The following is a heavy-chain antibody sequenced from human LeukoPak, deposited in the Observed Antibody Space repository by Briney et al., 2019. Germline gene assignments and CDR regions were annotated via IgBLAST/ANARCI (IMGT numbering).Heavy chain of an antibody. CDR1: GYTFTTYG. V-gene: IGHV1-18*01. CDR3: SCDVDVSGATTTLQD. CDR2: ISGYNGNR. J-gene: IGHJ4*02. D-gene: IGHD2-15*01. Sequence: ASVKVSCETSGYTFTTYGITWVRQAPGQGLEWVAWISGYNGNRRYAQKLQGRVTLTTDTSTSTLYLELNGLRSDGTAVYYCSCDVDVSGATTTLQDWGKEPLVTVSP.